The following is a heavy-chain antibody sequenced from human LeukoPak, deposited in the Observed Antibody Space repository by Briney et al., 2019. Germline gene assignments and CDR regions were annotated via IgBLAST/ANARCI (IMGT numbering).Heavy chain of an antibody. Sequence: GGSLRLSCAASGFTFYSYAMNWVRQAPGKGLEWVSSISSSSSYIYYADSVKGRFTISRDNAKNSLYLQMNSLRAEDTAVYYCARDFVTQYSSGWYDYWGQGTLVTVSS. J-gene: IGHJ4*02. CDR3: ARDFVTQYSSGWYDY. V-gene: IGHV3-21*01. CDR2: ISSSSSYI. CDR1: GFTFYSYA. D-gene: IGHD6-19*01.